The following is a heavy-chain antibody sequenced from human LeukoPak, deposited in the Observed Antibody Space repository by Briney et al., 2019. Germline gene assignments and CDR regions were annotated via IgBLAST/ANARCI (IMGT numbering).Heavy chain of an antibody. Sequence: PSETLSLTCTVSGGSISSYYWSWIRQPPGKGLEWIGYIYYSGSTNYNPSLKSRVTISVDTSKNQFSLKLSSVTAADTAVYYCVGTGAPRDDAFDIWGQGTMVTVSS. D-gene: IGHD7-27*01. CDR3: VGTGAPRDDAFDI. CDR2: IYYSGST. V-gene: IGHV4-59*08. J-gene: IGHJ3*02. CDR1: GGSISSYY.